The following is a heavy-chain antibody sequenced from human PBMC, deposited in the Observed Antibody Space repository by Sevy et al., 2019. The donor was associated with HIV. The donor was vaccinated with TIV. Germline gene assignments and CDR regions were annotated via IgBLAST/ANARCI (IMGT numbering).Heavy chain of an antibody. CDR3: ARDPAIAAAVTFDY. D-gene: IGHD6-13*01. J-gene: IGHJ4*02. V-gene: IGHV3-21*01. CDR2: ISSSSKYI. CDR1: GFIFSSYS. Sequence: GGSLRLSCAASGFIFSSYSINWVRQAPGKGLEWVSSISSSSKYIYYADSVKGRFTISRDNAKNSLFLQMNSLRAEDMAVYYCARDPAIAAAVTFDYWGQGTLVTVSS.